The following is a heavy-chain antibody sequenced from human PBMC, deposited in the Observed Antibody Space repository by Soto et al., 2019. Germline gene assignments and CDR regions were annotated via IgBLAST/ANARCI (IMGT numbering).Heavy chain of an antibody. Sequence: GGSLRLSCAASGFAFSYYGMHWVRQAPGKGLEWVAVIWYDGSNKYYADSVKGRFTISRDNSKNTLYLQMNSLRAEDTAVYYCARDWVAYDILTGIDSWGQGTLVTVPQ. V-gene: IGHV3-33*01. D-gene: IGHD3-9*01. CDR3: ARDWVAYDILTGIDS. CDR2: IWYDGSNK. J-gene: IGHJ4*02. CDR1: GFAFSYYG.